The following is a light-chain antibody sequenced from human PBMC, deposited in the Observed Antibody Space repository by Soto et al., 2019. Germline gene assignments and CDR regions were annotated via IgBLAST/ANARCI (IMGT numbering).Light chain of an antibody. CDR1: QSISSW. CDR3: QQYNSYGLT. J-gene: IGKJ4*01. V-gene: IGKV1-5*03. CDR2: RAS. Sequence: DIQMTQSPSTLSASVGDRVSITCRASQSISSWLAWYQQRPGQAPKLLIYRASTLQSGVPSRFSGSGSGTEFTLTISSLQPDDFATYYCQQYNSYGLTFGGGTKVEIK.